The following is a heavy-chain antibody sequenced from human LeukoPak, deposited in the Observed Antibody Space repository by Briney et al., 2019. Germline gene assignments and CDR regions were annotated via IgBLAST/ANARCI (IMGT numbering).Heavy chain of an antibody. CDR3: ARRRGRYSGDAFDI. J-gene: IGHJ3*02. Sequence: ESLKISCKGSGYIFANYWIVWVRQLPGKGLEYMGIVYPGDSDTRYSPSFQGQVTISADKSMSTAYLQWSSLKASDTAMYYCARRRGRYSGDAFDIWGQGTMVTVSS. V-gene: IGHV5-51*01. CDR2: VYPGDSDT. D-gene: IGHD1-26*01. CDR1: GYIFANYW.